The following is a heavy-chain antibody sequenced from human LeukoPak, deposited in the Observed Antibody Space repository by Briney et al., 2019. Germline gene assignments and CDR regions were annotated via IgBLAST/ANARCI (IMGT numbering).Heavy chain of an antibody. J-gene: IGHJ6*03. CDR2: ISYDGSNE. D-gene: IGHD4-17*01. V-gene: IGHV3-30*04. Sequence: GGSLRLSCAASGFTFSSYVMHWVRQAPGKGLEWVAIISYDGSNEYYADSVKGRFTISRDNSKNTLYLQMNSLRAEDTAVYYCAKDSVKVTTVRRVPHYMDVWGKGTTVTISS. CDR3: AKDSVKVTTVRRVPHYMDV. CDR1: GFTFSSYV.